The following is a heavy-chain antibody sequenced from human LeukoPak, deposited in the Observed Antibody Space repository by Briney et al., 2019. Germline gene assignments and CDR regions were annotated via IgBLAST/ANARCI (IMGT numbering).Heavy chain of an antibody. J-gene: IGHJ6*02. V-gene: IGHV1-18*01. Sequence: ASVKVSCKASGYTFTSYGISWVRQAPGQGLEWMGWISAYNGNTNYAQKLQGRVTMTTDTSTSTAYMELRSLRSDDTAVYYCAREGPIVRGPGFYYGMDVWGQGTTVTVSS. D-gene: IGHD3-10*01. CDR1: GYTFTSYG. CDR3: AREGPIVRGPGFYYGMDV. CDR2: ISAYNGNT.